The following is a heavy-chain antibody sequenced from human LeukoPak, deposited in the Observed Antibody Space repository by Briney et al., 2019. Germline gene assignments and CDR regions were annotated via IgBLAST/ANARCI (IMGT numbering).Heavy chain of an antibody. CDR3: ARILLTGTGRGFSDY. D-gene: IGHD1-7*01. CDR2: TNAEGHDK. J-gene: IGHJ4*02. Sequence: GSLRLSCAASGFTFSSYWMAWVRQAPGKGLEWVASTNAEGHDKYYADSVKGRFSISRDNAKNSLYLQMNSLRAEDTALYYCARILLTGTGRGFSDYWGQGVLVTVSS. CDR1: GFTFSSYW. V-gene: IGHV3-7*03.